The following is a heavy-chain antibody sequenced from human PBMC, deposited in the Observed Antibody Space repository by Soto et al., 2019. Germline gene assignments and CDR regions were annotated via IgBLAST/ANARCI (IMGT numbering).Heavy chain of an antibody. CDR3: AKDDFGESSYNWFDH. V-gene: IGHV3-23*01. CDR2: ISGSGDFT. CDR1: GFTFSEYA. D-gene: IGHD3-10*01. J-gene: IGHJ5*02. Sequence: GGSMRLSCSASGFTFSEYAMSWVRQAPGKGLEWVSGISGSGDFTYYADSVKGRFTISRDNSRNTLYLQMNSLRAEDTAVYSCAKDDFGESSYNWFDHWGQGTLVTVSS.